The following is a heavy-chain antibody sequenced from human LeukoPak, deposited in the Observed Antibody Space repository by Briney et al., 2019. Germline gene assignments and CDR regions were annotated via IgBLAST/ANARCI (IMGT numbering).Heavy chain of an antibody. CDR1: GFTFSTYA. CDR3: AKDWEFCGGDCYYS. V-gene: IGHV3-23*01. CDR2: ISGSGGST. J-gene: IGHJ4*02. Sequence: GGSLRLSCAASGFTFSTYAMTWVRQAPGQGLEWVSAISGSGGSTNYADSVKGRFTISRDNSKNTLYLQMNSLRAEDAAVYYCAKDWEFCGGDCYYSWGQGALVTVSS. D-gene: IGHD2-21*02.